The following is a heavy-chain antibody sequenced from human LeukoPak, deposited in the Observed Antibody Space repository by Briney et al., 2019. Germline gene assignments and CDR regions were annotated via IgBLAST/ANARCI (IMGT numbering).Heavy chain of an antibody. CDR3: ARSRYSSSL. CDR2: IYYSGST. Sequence: SDTLSLTCTVSGGSVSSVGYNWSWIRQHPGKGLEWIGYIYYSGSTYYNPSLKSRVTISVDTSKNQFSLKLSSVTAAYTAVYYCARSRYSSSLWGQGTLVTVSS. CDR1: GGSVSSVGYN. D-gene: IGHD6-13*01. J-gene: IGHJ4*02. V-gene: IGHV4-31*03.